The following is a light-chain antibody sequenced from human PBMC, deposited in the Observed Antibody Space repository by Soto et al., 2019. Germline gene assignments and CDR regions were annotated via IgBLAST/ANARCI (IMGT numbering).Light chain of an antibody. J-gene: IGKJ5*01. CDR2: AAS. Sequence: DIQMTQSPSSLSASVGDRVTITCRASESIARHLNWYQQKPGKAPKLLIYAASSLQNGVPSRFRGGGYGTDFTLTISNLQPEDLATYYCQQSYSARSITFGQGTRLEIK. V-gene: IGKV1-39*01. CDR3: QQSYSARSIT. CDR1: ESIARH.